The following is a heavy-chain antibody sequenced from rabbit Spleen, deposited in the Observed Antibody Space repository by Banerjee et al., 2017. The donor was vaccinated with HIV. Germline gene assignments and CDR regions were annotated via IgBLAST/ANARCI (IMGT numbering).Heavy chain of an antibody. D-gene: IGHD4-2*01. CDR3: ARDGADSWSPTPLNL. J-gene: IGHJ4*01. Sequence: QEQLVESGGGLVQPEGSLTLTCTASGFSFSNSYYMCWVRQAPGKGLEWIACIYAGSGGNTYYASWAKGRFTISKTSSTTVSLQMTRLTAADTATYFCARDGADSWSPTPLNLWGPGTLVTVS. CDR2: IYAGSGGNT. V-gene: IGHV1S45*01. CDR1: GFSFSNSYY.